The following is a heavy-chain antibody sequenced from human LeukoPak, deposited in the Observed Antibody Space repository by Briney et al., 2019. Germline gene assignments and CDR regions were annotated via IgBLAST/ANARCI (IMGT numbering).Heavy chain of an antibody. CDR2: ISTSGST. V-gene: IGHV4-61*02. Sequence: SETLSLTCTVSGGSINSGTYYWTWIRQPAGKGLEWIGRISTSGSTNYKPFLKSRVTISVDAPKNQFSLKLGSVTAADTAMYYCAREESDWSSLGYYYHYMDVWGKGTTVAISS. CDR3: AREESDWSSLGYYYHYMDV. D-gene: IGHD3-9*01. J-gene: IGHJ6*03. CDR1: GGSINSGTYY.